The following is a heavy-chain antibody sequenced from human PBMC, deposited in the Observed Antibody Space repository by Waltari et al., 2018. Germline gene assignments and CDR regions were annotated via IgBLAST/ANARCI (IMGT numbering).Heavy chain of an antibody. Sequence: FSSYAISWVRQAPGQVLEWMGGIIPIFGTANYAQKFQGRVTITTDESTSTAYMELSSLRSEDTAVYYCARAPYSSGWYHRTHFDYWGQGTLVTVSS. V-gene: IGHV1-69*05. CDR2: IIPIFGTA. J-gene: IGHJ4*02. CDR1: FSSYA. D-gene: IGHD6-19*01. CDR3: ARAPYSSGWYHRTHFDY.